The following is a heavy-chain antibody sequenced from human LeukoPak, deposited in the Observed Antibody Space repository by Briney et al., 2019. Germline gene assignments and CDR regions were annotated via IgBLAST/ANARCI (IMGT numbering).Heavy chain of an antibody. J-gene: IGHJ5*02. V-gene: IGHV4-4*07. Sequence: SETLSLTCTVSGGSISSYYWSWIRQPAGKGLEWIGRIYTSGSTNYNPSLKSRVNISVDTSKNKFSLKLSSVTAADTAVYYCARHVSLLWFGELLKTPSDWFDPWGQGTLVTVSS. CDR3: ARHVSLLWFGELLKTPSDWFDP. CDR2: IYTSGST. D-gene: IGHD3-10*01. CDR1: GGSISSYY.